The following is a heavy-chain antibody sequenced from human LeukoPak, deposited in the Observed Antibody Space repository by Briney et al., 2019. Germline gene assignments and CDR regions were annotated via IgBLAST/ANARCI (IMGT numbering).Heavy chain of an antibody. Sequence: KASQTLSLTCTVSGGSISSGGYYWSWIRQHPGKGLEWIGYIYYSGSTYYHPALKSRVTISVDTSKNQFSLKLSSVTAADTAVYYCARERGYYYDSSGYYFDYWGQGTLVPVSS. CDR3: ARERGYYYDSSGYYFDY. J-gene: IGHJ4*02. D-gene: IGHD3-22*01. CDR2: IYYSGST. CDR1: GGSISSGGYY. V-gene: IGHV4-31*03.